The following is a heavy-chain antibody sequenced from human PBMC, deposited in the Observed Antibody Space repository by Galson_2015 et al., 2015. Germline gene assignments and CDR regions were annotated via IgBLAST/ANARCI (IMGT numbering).Heavy chain of an antibody. CDR2: IWDDESKK. Sequence: SLRLSCAASGFTFSSYGMHWVRQAPGKGLEWVAVIWDDESKKYYADSVKGRFTISRDNSKNTLYLQMNSLRAEDTAVYYCAREAYSSSWYEGYVWCMVYWGQGTLVTVSS. V-gene: IGHV3-33*01. D-gene: IGHD6-13*01. CDR1: GFTFSSYG. CDR3: AREAYSSSWYEGYVWCMVY. J-gene: IGHJ4*02.